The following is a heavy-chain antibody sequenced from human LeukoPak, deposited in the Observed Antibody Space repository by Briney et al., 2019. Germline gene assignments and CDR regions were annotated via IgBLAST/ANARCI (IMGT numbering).Heavy chain of an antibody. CDR1: GFTFSSYG. CDR3: ARAISGSHRAAWFDP. CDR2: IRYDGSNK. Sequence: GGSLRLSCAASGFTFSSYGMHWVRQAPGKGLEWVAFIRYDGSNKYYADSVKGRFTISRDNSKNTLYLQMNSLRAEDTAVYYCARAISGSHRAAWFDPWGQGTLVTVSS. D-gene: IGHD3-10*01. J-gene: IGHJ5*02. V-gene: IGHV3-30*02.